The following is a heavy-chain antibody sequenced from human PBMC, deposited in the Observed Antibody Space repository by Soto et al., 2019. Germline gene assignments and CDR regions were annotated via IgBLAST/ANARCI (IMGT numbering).Heavy chain of an antibody. D-gene: IGHD2-2*02. J-gene: IGHJ4*02. CDR2: ISWDGGST. CDR3: ARGGYCSSTSCYTQEMYFDY. V-gene: IGHV3-43*01. Sequence: GGSLRLSCAASGFTFDDYTMHWVRQAPGKGLEWVSLISWDGGSTYYADSVKGRFTISRDNSKNSLYLQMNSLRTEDTALYYCARGGYCSSTSCYTQEMYFDYWGQGTLVTVPS. CDR1: GFTFDDYT.